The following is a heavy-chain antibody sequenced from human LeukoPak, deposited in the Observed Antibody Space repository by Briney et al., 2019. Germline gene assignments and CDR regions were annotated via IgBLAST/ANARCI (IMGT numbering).Heavy chain of an antibody. Sequence: SETLSLTCTVSGGSISSYYWSWIRQPPGKGLEWIGYIYYSGSINYNPSLKSRVTISVDTSKNQFSLKLSSVTAADTAVYYCARGGIAARPFDYWGQGTLVTVSS. V-gene: IGHV4-59*01. CDR3: ARGGIAARPFDY. CDR2: IYYSGSI. D-gene: IGHD6-6*01. J-gene: IGHJ4*02. CDR1: GGSISSYY.